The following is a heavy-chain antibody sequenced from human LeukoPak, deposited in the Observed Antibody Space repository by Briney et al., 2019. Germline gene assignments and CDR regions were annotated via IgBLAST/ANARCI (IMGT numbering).Heavy chain of an antibody. J-gene: IGHJ5*02. V-gene: IGHV4-59*01. CDR1: GGSISGFY. CDR2: ISDSGST. CDR3: ASSFKDPYSWYDP. Sequence: SETLSLTCTVSGGSISGFYWCWIRQPPGQGLDWIGCISDSGSTIYNPSLKSRVTMSIDTSKNQFSLRLTSVTAADTAVYFCASSFKDPYSWYDPWGQGTLVTVS. D-gene: IGHD2-15*01.